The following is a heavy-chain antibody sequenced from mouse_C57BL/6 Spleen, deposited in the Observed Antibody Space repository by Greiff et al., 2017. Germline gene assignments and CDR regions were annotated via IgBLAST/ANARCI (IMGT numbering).Heavy chain of an antibody. D-gene: IGHD1-1*01. V-gene: IGHV1-53*01. CDR3: ARSITTVVATRAMDY. CDR1: GYTFTSYW. CDR2: INPSNGGT. Sequence: QVQLQQPGTELVKPGASVKLSCKASGYTFTSYWMHWVKQRPGQGLEWIGNINPSNGGTNYNEKFKSKATLTVDKSYSTAYMQLSSLTSEDSAVYYCARSITTVVATRAMDYWGQGTSVTVSS. J-gene: IGHJ4*01.